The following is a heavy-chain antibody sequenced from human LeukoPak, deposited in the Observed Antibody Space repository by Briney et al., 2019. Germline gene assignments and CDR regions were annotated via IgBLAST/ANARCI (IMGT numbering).Heavy chain of an antibody. CDR2: ISAYNGNT. CDR3: AREGRGYSYGDLDY. J-gene: IGHJ4*02. V-gene: IGHV1-18*01. D-gene: IGHD5-18*01. Sequence: ASVKVSCKASGYTFTSYGISWVRQAPGQGLEWMGWISAYNGNTNYAQKLQGRVTITTDTSTSTAYMELRSLRSDDTAVYYCAREGRGYSYGDLDYWGQGTLVTVSS. CDR1: GYTFTSYG.